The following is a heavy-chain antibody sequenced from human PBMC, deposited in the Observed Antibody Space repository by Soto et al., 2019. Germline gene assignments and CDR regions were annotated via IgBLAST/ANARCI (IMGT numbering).Heavy chain of an antibody. CDR2: ISSSGSTI. D-gene: IGHD3-22*01. J-gene: IGHJ4*02. V-gene: IGHV3-48*03. CDR3: ARGGGGGSGYYFDY. Sequence: GWSLRLSCAASGFTFSSYEMNWVRQAPGKGLEWVSYISSSGSTIYYADSVKGRFTISRDNAKNSLYLQMNSMRAEDTAVYYCARGGGGGSGYYFDYWGQGTLVTVSS. CDR1: GFTFSSYE.